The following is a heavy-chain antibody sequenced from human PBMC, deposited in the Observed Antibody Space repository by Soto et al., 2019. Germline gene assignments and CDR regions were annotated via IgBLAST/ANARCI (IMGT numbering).Heavy chain of an antibody. CDR3: ARDLKGLAVAGTDNWFDP. Sequence: QVQLVESGGGVVQPGRSLRLSCAASGFTFSSYGMHWVRQAPGKGLEWVAVIWYDGSNKYYADSVKGRFTISRDNSKNTLYQQMNSLRAEDTAVYYCARDLKGLAVAGTDNWFDPWGQGTLVTVSS. V-gene: IGHV3-33*01. CDR1: GFTFSSYG. J-gene: IGHJ5*02. D-gene: IGHD6-19*01. CDR2: IWYDGSNK.